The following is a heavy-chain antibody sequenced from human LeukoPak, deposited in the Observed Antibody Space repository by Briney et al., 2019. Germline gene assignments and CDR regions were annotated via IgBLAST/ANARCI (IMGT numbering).Heavy chain of an antibody. Sequence: KTSQTLSLTCAISGDSVSSNSVACNWIRQSPSRGLEWLGRTYYRSNWYTDYALSVKSRIAINADTSKNQFSLQLNSVTPDDTAVYFCARDSRAGYSLPLDHWGQGTLVTVSS. CDR1: GDSVSSNSVA. J-gene: IGHJ4*02. D-gene: IGHD2-15*01. CDR3: ARDSRAGYSLPLDH. CDR2: TYYRSNWYT. V-gene: IGHV6-1*01.